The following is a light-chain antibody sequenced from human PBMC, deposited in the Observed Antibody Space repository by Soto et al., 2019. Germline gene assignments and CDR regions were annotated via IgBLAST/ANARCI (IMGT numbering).Light chain of an antibody. CDR3: QHYGSSPPLA. Sequence: EFVLTQSPGTLSLSPGERATLSCRASQSVSSVFLAWYQQKPGQPPRLLIYGASTRGSGIPDRFSGSGSGKDFTITISRLEPADFAVYYCQHYGSSPPLAFGGGTKVDIK. V-gene: IGKV3-20*01. CDR1: QSVSSVF. J-gene: IGKJ4*01. CDR2: GAS.